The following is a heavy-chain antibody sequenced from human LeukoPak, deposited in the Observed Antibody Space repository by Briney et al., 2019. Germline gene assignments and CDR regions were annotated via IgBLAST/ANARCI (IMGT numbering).Heavy chain of an antibody. D-gene: IGHD3-9*01. CDR1: GFTFSSYG. V-gene: IGHV3-30*03. CDR2: ISYDGSNK. J-gene: IGHJ4*02. Sequence: GGSLRLSRAASGFTFSSYGMHWVRQAPGKGLEWVAVISYDGSNKYYADSVKGRFTISRDNSKNTLYLQMNSLRAEDTAVYYCAVADFDWLLNSWGQGTLVTVSS. CDR3: AVADFDWLLNS.